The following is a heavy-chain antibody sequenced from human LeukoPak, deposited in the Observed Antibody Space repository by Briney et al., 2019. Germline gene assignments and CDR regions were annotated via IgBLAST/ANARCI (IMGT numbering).Heavy chain of an antibody. J-gene: IGHJ4*02. Sequence: PSETLSLTCTVSGGSISSYYWSWIRQPPGKGLEWIGYIYYSGSTNYNPSLKSRVTISVDTSKNQFSLKLSSVTAADTAVYYCARLRATLNYFDYWGQGTLVTVSS. CDR3: ARLRATLNYFDY. CDR2: IYYSGST. CDR1: GGSISSYY. V-gene: IGHV4-59*08.